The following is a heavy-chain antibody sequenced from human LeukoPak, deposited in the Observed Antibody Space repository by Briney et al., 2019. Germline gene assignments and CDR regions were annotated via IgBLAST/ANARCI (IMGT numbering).Heavy chain of an antibody. CDR3: ARDRNPYYDGSGYGYC. V-gene: IGHV1-18*01. CDR2: ISAYNGKT. D-gene: IGHD3-22*01. CDR1: GYTVSSYG. Sequence: GASVKVSCKASGYTVSSYGISWVRQAPGQGLEWMAWISAYNGKTNFARKFRGRVTMTTDTSTSTAYMELRSLRSDDTAIYYCARDRNPYYDGSGYGYCWGQGTLVTVSP. J-gene: IGHJ4*02.